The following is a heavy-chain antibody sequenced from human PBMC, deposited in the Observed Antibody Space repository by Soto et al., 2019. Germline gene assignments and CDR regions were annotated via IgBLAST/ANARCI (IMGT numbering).Heavy chain of an antibody. D-gene: IGHD2-2*02. CDR1: GGSISIGGYY. V-gene: IGHV4-31*03. CDR3: ARGWASSSSYKPFDI. CDR2: IYYNGST. Sequence: QVQLQESGPGLVKPSQTLSLTCTVSGGSISIGGYYWSWIRQHPGKGLEWIGCIYYNGSTYYNPSLKGRITISVDTSKTHFSLNLSSVIAADTAVYYCARGWASSSSYKPFDIWGQGTMVTVSS. J-gene: IGHJ3*02.